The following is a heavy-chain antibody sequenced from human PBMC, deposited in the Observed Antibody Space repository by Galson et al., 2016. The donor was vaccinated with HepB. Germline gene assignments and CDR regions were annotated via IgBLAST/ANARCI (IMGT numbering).Heavy chain of an antibody. CDR2: IIPIYDTA. J-gene: IGHJ3*02. CDR3: ARDGIVVVGLDACDI. CDR1: GGTLSSYD. V-gene: IGHV1-69*06. Sequence: SVKVSCKASGGTLSSYDISWVRQAPGQGLEWMGGIIPIYDTANYAQKFQGRVTITADKSTSTVYMGLSSLTTEDTAVYYCARDGIVVVGLDACDIWGQGTVVTVSS. D-gene: IGHD3-22*01.